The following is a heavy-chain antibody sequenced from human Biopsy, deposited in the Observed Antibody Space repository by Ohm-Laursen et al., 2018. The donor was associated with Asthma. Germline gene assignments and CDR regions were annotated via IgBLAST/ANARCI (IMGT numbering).Heavy chain of an antibody. J-gene: IGHJ5*02. CDR3: ALSQDSGFDDHSPSWFDP. D-gene: IGHD3-9*01. CDR1: GFSLRTPGVG. CDR2: IYWDDYN. Sequence: TQTLTLTSSFSGFSLRTPGVGVGLIRQSPGKALEWLALIYWDDYNLFRPSLKRRLTITKDPSKNQVVLTMTKMDPVDSGTYYCALSQDSGFDDHSPSWFDPWGQGTLVTVSS. V-gene: IGHV2-5*02.